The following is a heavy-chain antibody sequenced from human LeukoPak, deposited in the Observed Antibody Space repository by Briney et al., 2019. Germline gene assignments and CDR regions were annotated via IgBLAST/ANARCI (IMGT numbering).Heavy chain of an antibody. CDR3: ASPRTYCSCGSCYSSYDY. J-gene: IGHJ4*02. CDR1: GYTFTSYY. D-gene: IGHD2-15*01. Sequence: ASVKVSCKASGYTFTSYYMHWVRQAPGQGLEWMGIINPSGGSTSYAQKFQGRVTMTRDTSTSTVYIELSSLRSEDTAVYYCASPRTYCSCGSCYSSYDYWGQGTLVSVSS. CDR2: INPSGGST. V-gene: IGHV1-46*01.